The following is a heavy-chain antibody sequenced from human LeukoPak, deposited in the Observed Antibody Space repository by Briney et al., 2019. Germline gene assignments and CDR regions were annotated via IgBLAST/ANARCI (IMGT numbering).Heavy chain of an antibody. V-gene: IGHV3-66*01. J-gene: IGHJ4*02. CDR3: ARVVAASGEYFDY. CDR1: GFTVSGNY. D-gene: IGHD6-13*01. Sequence: PGGSLRLSCAASGFTVSGNYMSWVRQAPGKGLEWVSVIYAYGSTYYADSVKGRFTISRDNSNNMLYLQMNSLRAEDTAVYFCARVVAASGEYFDYWGQGTLVTVSS. CDR2: IYAYGST.